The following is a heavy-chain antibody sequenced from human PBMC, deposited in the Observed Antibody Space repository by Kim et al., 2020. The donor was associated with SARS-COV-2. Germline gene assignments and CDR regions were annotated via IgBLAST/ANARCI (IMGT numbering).Heavy chain of an antibody. CDR2: ISITSTFI. CDR3: ARGTGGVDY. Sequence: GGSLRLSCAASGFTFSSFTMNWVRQAPGKGLEWVSSISITSTFIFYADSVKGRFTISRDNAKNSLYLQLTSLRAEDTAVYFCARGTGGVDYWGQGTLVTVSS. D-gene: IGHD3-16*01. CDR1: GFTFSSFT. V-gene: IGHV3-21*01. J-gene: IGHJ4*02.